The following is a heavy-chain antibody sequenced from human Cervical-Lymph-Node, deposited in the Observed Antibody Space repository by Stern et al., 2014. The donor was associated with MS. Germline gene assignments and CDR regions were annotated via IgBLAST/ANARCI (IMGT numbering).Heavy chain of an antibody. Sequence: QVQLQQSGPGLVKPSQTLSLTCAISGDSVSSDSAAWNWLRQSPSKGLAWLGMTYFRSKCCHDYAVSVKRRITIIPNTSKNQVALHLNSVTPEDTAVYYCVRDGFGGLFDPWGQGTLVTVSS. CDR1: GDSVSSDSAA. J-gene: IGHJ5*02. CDR2: TYFRSKCCH. CDR3: VRDGFGGLFDP. D-gene: IGHD2-15*01. V-gene: IGHV6-1*01.